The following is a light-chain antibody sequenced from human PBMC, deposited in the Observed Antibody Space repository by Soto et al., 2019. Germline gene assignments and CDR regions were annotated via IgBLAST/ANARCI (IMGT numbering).Light chain of an antibody. CDR2: DVS. CDR3: LSYTTSSTAYV. Sequence: QSALTQPASVSGSPGQSNTISCTGTSSDVGGYNYVSWFQQHPGKAPKLMISDVSNRPSGVSNRFSGSKSGNTASLTISGLQAEDEADYYCLSYTTSSTAYVFGTGTKLTVL. V-gene: IGLV2-14*01. J-gene: IGLJ1*01. CDR1: SSDVGGYNY.